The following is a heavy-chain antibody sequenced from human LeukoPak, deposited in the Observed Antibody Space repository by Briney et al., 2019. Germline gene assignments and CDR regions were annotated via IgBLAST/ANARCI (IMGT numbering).Heavy chain of an antibody. V-gene: IGHV3-48*03. J-gene: IGHJ4*02. CDR1: GFTFSDYE. CDR3: ARGRILRAEPFFDF. D-gene: IGHD1-14*01. Sequence: GGALRLSCVASGFTFSDYEMHWIRQAPGKGLEWVSYITKTGASIYYAPSVRGRFTISSDTADNSLYLQMDSLRAEDSALYYCARGRILRAEPFFDFWGQGPLVTVSS. CDR2: ITKTGASI.